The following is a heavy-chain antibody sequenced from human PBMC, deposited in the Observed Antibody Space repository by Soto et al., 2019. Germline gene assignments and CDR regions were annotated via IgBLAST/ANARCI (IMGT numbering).Heavy chain of an antibody. D-gene: IGHD1-1*01. CDR3: ARVRQGCSANNCYFDP. Sequence: SESLSLTCTLSVGSVRAPDWWNCVRQSPDKGLEWIAEVHISGHSNYNPSLMSRVSVSIDSSKNQFYLNLNSVTAADTAIYYCARVRQGCSANNCYFDPWGQGTQVTVSS. CDR1: VGSVRAPDW. J-gene: IGHJ5*01. CDR2: VHISGHS. V-gene: IGHV4-4*02.